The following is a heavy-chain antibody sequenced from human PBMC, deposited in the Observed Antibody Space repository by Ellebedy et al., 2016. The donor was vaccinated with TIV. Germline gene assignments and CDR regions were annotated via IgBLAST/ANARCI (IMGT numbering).Heavy chain of an antibody. CDR3: ARRASYGDYAVQVNPWFDP. Sequence: GGSLRLSCAASGFNFRSYWMTWFRQAPGKGLEWVAKIRQEGDEIYYVESVKGRFTISRDNAKNSLFLQMNSLRVEDTAVYYCARRASYGDYAVQVNPWFDPWGQGTLVTVSP. J-gene: IGHJ5*02. D-gene: IGHD4-17*01. V-gene: IGHV3-7*01. CDR1: GFNFRSYW. CDR2: IRQEGDEI.